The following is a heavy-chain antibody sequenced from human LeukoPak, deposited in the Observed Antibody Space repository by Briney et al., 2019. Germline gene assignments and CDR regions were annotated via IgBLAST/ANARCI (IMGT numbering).Heavy chain of an antibody. V-gene: IGHV3-21*01. D-gene: IGHD3-10*01. Sequence: KTGGSLRLSCAASGFTFSSYGMNWVRQAPGKGLEWVSSISSSSSYIYYADSVKGRFTISRDNAKNSLYLQMNSLRAEDTAVYYCARGSGYYYYMDVWGKGTTVTVSS. CDR3: ARGSGYYYYMDV. CDR2: ISSSSSYI. J-gene: IGHJ6*03. CDR1: GFTFSSYG.